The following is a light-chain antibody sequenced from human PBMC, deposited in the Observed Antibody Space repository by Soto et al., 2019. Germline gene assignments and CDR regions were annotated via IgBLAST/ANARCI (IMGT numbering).Light chain of an antibody. CDR2: HAS. Sequence: DIQMTQSPSTLSAFVGDRVTITCRASQSISTWLAWYQQKPGKPPKVLIYHASSLESGVPSRFSCSGSGTEFTLTITTLQPEDLATYYCQQFNYYPYIFGQGTKLEIK. J-gene: IGKJ2*01. CDR3: QQFNYYPYI. CDR1: QSISTW. V-gene: IGKV1-5*01.